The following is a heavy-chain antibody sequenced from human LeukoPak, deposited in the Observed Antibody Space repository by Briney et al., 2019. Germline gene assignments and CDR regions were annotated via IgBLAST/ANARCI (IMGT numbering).Heavy chain of an antibody. CDR1: GLTVSTNY. V-gene: IGHV3-66*01. J-gene: IGHJ4*02. CDR3: ATVGSGNTYGYGDY. CDR2: FYNGINT. Sequence: GGSLRLSCAATGLTVSTNYMSWVRQAPGKGLGWVSVFYNGINTYYADSVKGRFTTSRDNSKNTLYLQMNSLRVEDTAVYFCATVGSGNTYGYGDYWGQGTLVTVSS. D-gene: IGHD5-18*01.